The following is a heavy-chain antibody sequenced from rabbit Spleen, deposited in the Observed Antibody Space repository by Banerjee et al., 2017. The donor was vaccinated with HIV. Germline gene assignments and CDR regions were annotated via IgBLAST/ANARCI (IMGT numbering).Heavy chain of an antibody. V-gene: IGHV1S40*01. CDR2: IAGSSSGFT. J-gene: IGHJ4*01. CDR1: GFSFNSRYW. CDR3: ARYSDNTIYSL. Sequence: QSLEESGGDLGKPGASLTLTCTASGFSFNSRYWVCWVRQAPGKGLEWIACIAGSSSGFTYSATWAKGRFTCSKTSSTTVTLQMTSLTVADTATYFCARYSDNTIYSLWGPGTLVTVS. D-gene: IGHD2-1*01.